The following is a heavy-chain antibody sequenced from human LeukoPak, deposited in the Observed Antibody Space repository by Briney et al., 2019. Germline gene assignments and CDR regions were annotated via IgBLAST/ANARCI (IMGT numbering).Heavy chain of an antibody. D-gene: IGHD2-2*01. Sequence: PSETLSLTCTVSGGSISSGDYYWSWVRQAPGKGLEWVANIKQDGSEKYYVDSVKGRFTISRDNAKNSLYLQMNSLRAEDTAVYYCARDCSSTSCLLLDYWGQGTLVTVSS. J-gene: IGHJ4*02. CDR3: ARDCSSTSCLLLDY. CDR1: GGSISSGDYY. CDR2: IKQDGSEK. V-gene: IGHV3-7*01.